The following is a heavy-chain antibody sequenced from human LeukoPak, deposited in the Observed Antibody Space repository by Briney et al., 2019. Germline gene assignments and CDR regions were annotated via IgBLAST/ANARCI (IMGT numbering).Heavy chain of an antibody. Sequence: PGGSLRLSCAASGFTFSSYVMSWVRQAPGKGLEWVSAISGSGGSTCYADSVKGRFTISRDNSKNTLYLQMNSLRAEDTAVYYCAKEIVATTYFDYWGQGTLVTVSS. D-gene: IGHD5-12*01. V-gene: IGHV3-23*01. CDR2: ISGSGGST. CDR3: AKEIVATTYFDY. J-gene: IGHJ4*02. CDR1: GFTFSSYV.